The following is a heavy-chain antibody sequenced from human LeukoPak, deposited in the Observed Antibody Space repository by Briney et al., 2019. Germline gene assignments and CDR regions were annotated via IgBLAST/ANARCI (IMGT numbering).Heavy chain of an antibody. CDR3: ARSSESEYDFWSARSYYYYYMDV. V-gene: IGHV4-39*07. CDR1: GGPISSSSYY. D-gene: IGHD3-3*01. Sequence: SETLSLTCTVSGGPISSSSYYWGWIRQPPGKGLEWIGSIYYSGSTYYNPSLKSRVTISVDTSENQFSLKLSSVTAADTAVYYCARSSESEYDFWSARSYYYYYMDVWGKGTTVTVSS. J-gene: IGHJ6*03. CDR2: IYYSGST.